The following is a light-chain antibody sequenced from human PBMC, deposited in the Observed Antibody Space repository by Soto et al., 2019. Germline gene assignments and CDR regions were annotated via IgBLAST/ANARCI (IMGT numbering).Light chain of an antibody. V-gene: IGLV2-14*03. Sequence: QSALTQPASVSGSPGQSITISCTGTSSDAGGYNYVAWYQHHPGKAPKVMIYDVSNRPSGVSNRFSGSKSGNTASLTISGLQAKDEADYYCSSNTSTSTLVIFGGGTKVTVL. CDR3: SSNTSTSTLVI. CDR1: SSDAGGYNY. CDR2: DVS. J-gene: IGLJ2*01.